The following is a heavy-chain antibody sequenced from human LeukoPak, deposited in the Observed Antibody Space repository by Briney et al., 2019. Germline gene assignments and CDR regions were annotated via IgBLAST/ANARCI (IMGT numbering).Heavy chain of an antibody. CDR1: GFTFNSYG. J-gene: IGHJ6*02. D-gene: IGHD3-16*01. Sequence: GRSLRLSCAASGFTFNSYGMHWVRQAPGKGLEWVALIWYDGGNKYYADSVKGRFTISRDNSQNTLYLQMNRLRAEDTAVYYCARVNTNYYVPVNYGMDVWGQGTTVTVSS. CDR3: ARVNTNYYVPVNYGMDV. CDR2: IWYDGGNK. V-gene: IGHV3-33*01.